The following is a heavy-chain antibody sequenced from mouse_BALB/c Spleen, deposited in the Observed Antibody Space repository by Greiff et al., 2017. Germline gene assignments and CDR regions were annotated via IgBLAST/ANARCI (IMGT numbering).Heavy chain of an antibody. V-gene: IGHV5-6-3*01. J-gene: IGHJ4*01. Sequence: EVMLVESGGGLVQPGGSLKLSCAASGFTFSSYGMSWVRQTPDKRLELVATINSNGGSTYYPDSVKGRCTISRDNAKNTLYLQMSSLKSEDTAMYYCARGRGYYGYEYYAMDYWGQGTSVTVSS. CDR1: GFTFSSYG. CDR3: ARGRGYYGYEYYAMDY. D-gene: IGHD2-2*01. CDR2: INSNGGST.